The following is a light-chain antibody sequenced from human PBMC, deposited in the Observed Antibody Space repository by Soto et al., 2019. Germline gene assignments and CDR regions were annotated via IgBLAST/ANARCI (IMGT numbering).Light chain of an antibody. J-gene: IGKJ4*01. CDR1: QSISSY. CDR3: QQSYSTPLT. Sequence: DIQMTQSPSSLSASVGDRVTITCRASQSISSYLNWYQQKPGKAPKLLIYAASSLQSGVPSRFSGSGSGTDFTITISSLQPEDFATYYCQQSYSTPLTFGGGTSGYQT. V-gene: IGKV1-39*01. CDR2: AAS.